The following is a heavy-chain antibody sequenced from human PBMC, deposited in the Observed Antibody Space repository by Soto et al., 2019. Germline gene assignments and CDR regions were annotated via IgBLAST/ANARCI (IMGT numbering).Heavy chain of an antibody. Sequence: QVHLVESGGGVVQPGTSLRLSCAASGFSFSIFGMHWVRQAPGKGLAWVAGIWYDGSNKYYADSVKGRFSISRDNSKNTLYLQMNSLRVEDTAVYYCARDDKDEYGADRGGFGCWGQGTLVTVSS. CDR2: IWYDGSNK. V-gene: IGHV3-33*01. D-gene: IGHD2-8*01. CDR1: GFSFSIFG. J-gene: IGHJ4*02. CDR3: ARDDKDEYGADRGGFGC.